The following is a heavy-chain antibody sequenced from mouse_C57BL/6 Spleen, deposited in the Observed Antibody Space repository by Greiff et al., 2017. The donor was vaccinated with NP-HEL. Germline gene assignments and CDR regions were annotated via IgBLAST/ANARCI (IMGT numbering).Heavy chain of an antibody. CDR2: IHPSDSDT. Sequence: QVQLKQPGAELVKPGASVKVSCKASGYTFTSYWMHWVKQRPGQGLEWIGRIHPSDSDTNYNQKFKGKATLTVDKSSSTAYMQLSSLTSEDSAVYYCAPAYYSNYDAMDYWGQGTSVTVSS. CDR1: GYTFTSYW. J-gene: IGHJ4*01. CDR3: APAYYSNYDAMDY. V-gene: IGHV1-74*01. D-gene: IGHD2-5*01.